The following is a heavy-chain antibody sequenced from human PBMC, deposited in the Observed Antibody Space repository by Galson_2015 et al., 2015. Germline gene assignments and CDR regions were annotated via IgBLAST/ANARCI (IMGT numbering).Heavy chain of an antibody. CDR2: ISWHSGNI. J-gene: IGHJ4*02. V-gene: IGHV3-9*01. CDR3: ARVGGDIAARTWGYFDY. Sequence: SLRLSCAASGFTFDDYAMHWVRHAPGRGLEWVSGISWHSGNIAYADSVKGRFTISRDNAKRSLYLQMNSLRPEDTAVYYCARVGGDIAARTWGYFDYWGQGTLVTVSS. D-gene: IGHD6-6*01. CDR1: GFTFDDYA.